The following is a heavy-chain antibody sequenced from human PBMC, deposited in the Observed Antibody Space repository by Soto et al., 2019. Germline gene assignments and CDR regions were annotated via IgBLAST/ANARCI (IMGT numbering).Heavy chain of an antibody. D-gene: IGHD1-1*01. J-gene: IGHJ4*02. V-gene: IGHV4-59*08. CDR2: IHFSGKT. CDR3: ARHMDTSGNEAFES. Sequence: SETLSLTCTVSGGSISGYYWSWIWQPPGKGLEWIGYIHFSGKTSYNPSLKSRVTISLDTSKNQFSLKLSSVTAADTAVYYCARHMDTSGNEAFESWGQGALVTVSS. CDR1: GGSISGYY.